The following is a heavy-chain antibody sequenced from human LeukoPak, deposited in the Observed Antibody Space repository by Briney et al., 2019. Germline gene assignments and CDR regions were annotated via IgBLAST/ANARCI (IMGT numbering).Heavy chain of an antibody. CDR1: GGSFSGYY. CDR2: INHSGST. Sequence: SETLSLTCAVYGGSFSGYYWSWIRQPPGKGLEWIGEINHSGSTNYNPSHKSRVTISVDTSKNQFSLKLSSVTAADTAVYYCARALRWLQFPGWFDPWGQGTLVTVSS. V-gene: IGHV4-34*01. D-gene: IGHD5-24*01. CDR3: ARALRWLQFPGWFDP. J-gene: IGHJ5*02.